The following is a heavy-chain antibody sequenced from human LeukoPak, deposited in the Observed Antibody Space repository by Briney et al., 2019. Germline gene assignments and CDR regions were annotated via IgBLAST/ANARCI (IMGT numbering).Heavy chain of an antibody. CDR1: GFTFSSYW. J-gene: IGHJ4*02. CDR2: IKQDGSEK. CDR3: ATGSGLWFGELLSGFDY. D-gene: IGHD3-10*01. V-gene: IGHV3-7*01. Sequence: PGGSLRLSCAASGFTFSSYWMSWVRQAPGKGLEWVANIKQDGSEKYYVDSVKGRFTISRDNAKNSLYLQMNSLRAEDTAVYYCATGSGLWFGELLSGFDYWGQGTLVTVSS.